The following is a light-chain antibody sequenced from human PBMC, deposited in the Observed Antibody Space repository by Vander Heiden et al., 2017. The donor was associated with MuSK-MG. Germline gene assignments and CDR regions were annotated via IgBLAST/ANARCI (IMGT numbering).Light chain of an antibody. V-gene: IGLV3-1*01. Sequence: SSELTQPPSLSVSPGPPASITCSGDTLGDKYICWYQQKPGQSPVMVIYQDSKRPSGIPERFSGSSSGNTATLTISGTQAMDEADYYCQAWDSSTARAVVFGGGTKLTVL. CDR2: QDS. J-gene: IGLJ2*01. CDR3: QAWDSSTARAVV. CDR1: TLGDKY.